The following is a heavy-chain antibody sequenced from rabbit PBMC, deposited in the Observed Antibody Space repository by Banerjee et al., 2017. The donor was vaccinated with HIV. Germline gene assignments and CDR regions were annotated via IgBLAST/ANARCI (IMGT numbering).Heavy chain of an antibody. CDR3: ARDLAGVIGWNFNL. V-gene: IGHV1S40*01. D-gene: IGHD4-1*01. CDR2: IYGSSSGST. Sequence: QSLEESGGDLVKPGASLTLTCTASGFDFSSNAMCWVRQAPGKGLEWIACIYGSSSGSTWYASWVNGRFTISKTSSTTVTLQMTSLTAADTATYFCARDLAGVIGWNFNLWGPGTLVNVS. CDR1: GFDFSSNA. J-gene: IGHJ4*01.